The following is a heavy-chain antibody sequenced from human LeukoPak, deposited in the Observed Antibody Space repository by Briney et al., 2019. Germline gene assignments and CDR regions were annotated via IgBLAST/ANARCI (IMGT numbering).Heavy chain of an antibody. CDR3: ARDPGQQQLVPDY. J-gene: IGHJ4*02. D-gene: IGHD6-13*01. V-gene: IGHV3-23*01. CDR1: GFTFSSYA. Sequence: GGSLRLSCAASGFTFSSYAMSWVRQAPGKGLEWVSAISGSGGSTYYADSVKGRFTISRDNSKNTLYLQMNSLRAEDTAVYYCARDPGQQQLVPDYWGQGTLVTVSS. CDR2: ISGSGGST.